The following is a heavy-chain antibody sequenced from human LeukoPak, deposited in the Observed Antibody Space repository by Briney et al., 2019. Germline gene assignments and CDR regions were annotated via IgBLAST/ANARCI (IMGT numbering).Heavy chain of an antibody. CDR3: AGEYSSSSFDY. Sequence: GGSLRLSCVASGFTFSSYEMNWVRQAPGKGLEWVSYISSSGSTIYYADSVKGRFTISRDNAKNSLYLQMNSLRAEDTAVYYCAGEYSSSSFDYWGQGTLVTVSS. CDR2: ISSSGSTI. V-gene: IGHV3-48*03. D-gene: IGHD6-13*01. J-gene: IGHJ4*02. CDR1: GFTFSSYE.